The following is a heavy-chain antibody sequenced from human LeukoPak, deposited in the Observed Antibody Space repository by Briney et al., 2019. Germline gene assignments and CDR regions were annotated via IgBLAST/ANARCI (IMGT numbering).Heavy chain of an antibody. D-gene: IGHD3-10*01. CDR1: GGSISSGGYY. V-gene: IGHV4-31*03. CDR3: ARSITMVRGVIHPPFFDY. Sequence: SETLYLTCTVSGGSISSGGYYWSWIRQHPGKGLEWIGYIYYSGSTYYNPSLKSRVTISVDTSKNQFSLKLSSVTAADTAVYYCARSITMVRGVIHPPFFDYWGQGTLVTVSS. J-gene: IGHJ4*02. CDR2: IYYSGST.